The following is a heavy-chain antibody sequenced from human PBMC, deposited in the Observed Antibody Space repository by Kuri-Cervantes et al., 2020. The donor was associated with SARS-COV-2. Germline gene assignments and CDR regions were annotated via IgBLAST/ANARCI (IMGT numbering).Heavy chain of an antibody. CDR3: ATTRGGGYDSYYYYGMDV. J-gene: IGHJ6*02. CDR2: IKQDGSEK. D-gene: IGHD1-26*01. Sequence: GESLKISCAASGFTFSSYRMSWVRQAPGKGLEWVANIKQDGSEKYYVDSVKGRFTISRDNAKNSLYLQMNSLRAEDTAVYYCATTRGGGYDSYYYYGMDVWGQGNTVNVSS. CDR1: GFTFSSYR. V-gene: IGHV3-7*01.